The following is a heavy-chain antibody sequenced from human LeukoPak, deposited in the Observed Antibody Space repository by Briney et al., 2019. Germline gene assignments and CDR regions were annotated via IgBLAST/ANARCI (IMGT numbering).Heavy chain of an antibody. D-gene: IGHD1-26*01. CDR1: GLTFRNYG. CDR2: IWYDGSNK. Sequence: GGSLRLSCAASGLTFRNYGMHWVRQAPGKGLEWVAVIWYDGSNKYYADSVKGRFTISRDNSKDTLYLQTNSLRAEDTAVYYCAKGGKWDVTPFDYWGQGTLVTVSS. CDR3: AKGGKWDVTPFDY. V-gene: IGHV3-33*06. J-gene: IGHJ4*02.